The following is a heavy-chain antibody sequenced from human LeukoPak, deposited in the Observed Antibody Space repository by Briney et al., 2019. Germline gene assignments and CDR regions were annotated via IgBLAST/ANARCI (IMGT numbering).Heavy chain of an antibody. J-gene: IGHJ3*02. CDR3: ARDLGIAAPTRVFLI. V-gene: IGHV3-21*01. CDR2: ISSSSSYI. CDR1: GFTFSSYS. D-gene: IGHD6-13*01. Sequence: GRSLRLSRAPSGFTFSSYSMNWVRQAPGHGLECVSSISSSSSYIYYADSVQGRFTISRDNAQNSLYLQMNSLRAEDTAVYYCARDLGIAAPTRVFLIWGEGTRVTVS.